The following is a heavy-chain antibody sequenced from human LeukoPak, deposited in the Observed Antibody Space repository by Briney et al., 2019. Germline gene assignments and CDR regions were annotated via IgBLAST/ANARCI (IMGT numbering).Heavy chain of an antibody. D-gene: IGHD1-26*01. Sequence: PSETLSLTCTVSGGSISSSTYYWAWIRQSPGKGLEWIGGITYSGSTYYNPSLESRVTISVDTSKNQFSLRLISVTAVDTAVYYCARQGVGATDCWGQGTLVTVSS. CDR3: ARQGVGATDC. CDR2: ITYSGST. J-gene: IGHJ4*02. CDR1: GGSISSSTYY. V-gene: IGHV4-39*01.